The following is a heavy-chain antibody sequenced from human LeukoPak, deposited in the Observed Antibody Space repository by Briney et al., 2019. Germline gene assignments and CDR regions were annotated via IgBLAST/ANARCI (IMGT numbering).Heavy chain of an antibody. V-gene: IGHV3-23*01. CDR1: GFTFSSYA. J-gene: IGHJ4*02. CDR3: AKAPPRGWLGRGWDY. CDR2: ISGSGGST. Sequence: GGTLRLSCAASGFTFSSYAMSWVRQAPGKGLEWVSTISGSGGSTYYADSVRGRFTISRDNSKNTLYLQMNSLRAEDTAVYYCAKAPPRGWLGRGWDYWGQGTLVTVSS. D-gene: IGHD6-19*01.